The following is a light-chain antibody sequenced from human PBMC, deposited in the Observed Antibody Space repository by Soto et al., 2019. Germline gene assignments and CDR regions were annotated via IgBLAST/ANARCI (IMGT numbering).Light chain of an antibody. Sequence: EIVLTQSPGTLSLSPGERATLSCRASQSLSSSYLTWYQQKPDQAPRLLIYGASSRASGIPDRFSGSGSGTDFTLTISSLVHEDFAVYYCQQYGSSSYTFGQGNKLEIK. CDR2: GAS. J-gene: IGKJ2*01. CDR1: QSLSSSY. V-gene: IGKV3-20*01. CDR3: QQYGSSSYT.